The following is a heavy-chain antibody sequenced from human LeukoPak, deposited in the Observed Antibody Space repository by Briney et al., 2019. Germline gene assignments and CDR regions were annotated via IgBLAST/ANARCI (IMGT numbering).Heavy chain of an antibody. CDR3: ARGGGLDV. J-gene: IGHJ6*02. CDR2: INHNGNVN. CDR1: GFAFSSYW. D-gene: IGHD3-16*01. Sequence: GGSLRLSCAASGFAFSSYWMNWARQAPGKGLEWVASINHNGNVNYYVDSVKGRFTISRDNAKNSLYLQISNLRAEDTAVYFCARGGGLDVWGQGATVTVSS. V-gene: IGHV3-7*03.